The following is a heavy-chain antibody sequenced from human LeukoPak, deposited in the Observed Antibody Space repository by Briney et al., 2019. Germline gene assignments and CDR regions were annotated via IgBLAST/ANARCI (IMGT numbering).Heavy chain of an antibody. J-gene: IGHJ4*02. V-gene: IGHV4-61*05. CDR1: GGSISSSVYY. Sequence: PSETLSLTCTVSGGSISSSVYYWVWIRQPPGKGLEWIGYIYYSGSTNYNSSFKSRVTISIDTSKNQFSLRLSSVTAADTAVYYCARRTPGERLIWFGELVSPYFDYWGQGTPVTVSS. CDR3: ARRTPGERLIWFGELVSPYFDY. D-gene: IGHD3-10*01. CDR2: IYYSGST.